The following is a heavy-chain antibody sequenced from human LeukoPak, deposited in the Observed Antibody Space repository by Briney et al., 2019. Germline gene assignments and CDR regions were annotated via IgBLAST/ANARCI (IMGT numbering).Heavy chain of an antibody. Sequence: SETLSLTCTVSGGSISTNCWSWIRQPPGRGLEWIGCIYASGTANYNPSLKGRLTLSVDTSNNRFSLTVTSVTDADTAAYFCGGRGFWGQGTLVTVSS. CDR1: GGSISTNC. CDR3: GGRGF. D-gene: IGHD3-10*01. V-gene: IGHV4-4*09. CDR2: IYASGTA. J-gene: IGHJ4*02.